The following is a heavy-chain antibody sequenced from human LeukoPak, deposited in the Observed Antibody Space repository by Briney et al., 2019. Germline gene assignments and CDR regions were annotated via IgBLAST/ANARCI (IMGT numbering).Heavy chain of an antibody. Sequence: SETLSLTCTVSGGSISSYYWSWIRQPPGKGLEWIGSVYYSGNTYYNSSLKSRVTISVDTSKNRFSLRLSSVTAADTAVYYCARVTGYMVEDYFDYWGQGTLVTVSS. CDR1: GGSISSYY. J-gene: IGHJ4*02. D-gene: IGHD6-13*01. CDR2: VYYSGNT. V-gene: IGHV4-39*07. CDR3: ARVTGYMVEDYFDY.